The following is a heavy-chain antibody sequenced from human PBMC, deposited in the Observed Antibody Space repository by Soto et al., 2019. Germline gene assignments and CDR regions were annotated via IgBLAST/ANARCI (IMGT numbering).Heavy chain of an antibody. Sequence: GGSLSLSCAASGLSFISYTMHWVRQAPGKGLEGVAVISWRETITYYADSVKGRFTISRDNSKNTLYLQMNSLRPEDTAVYYCASPQYDRSGYFASWGQGTLVTVSS. CDR3: ASPQYDRSGYFAS. CDR2: ISWRETIT. J-gene: IGHJ4*02. CDR1: GLSFISYT. D-gene: IGHD3-22*01. V-gene: IGHV3-30-3*01.